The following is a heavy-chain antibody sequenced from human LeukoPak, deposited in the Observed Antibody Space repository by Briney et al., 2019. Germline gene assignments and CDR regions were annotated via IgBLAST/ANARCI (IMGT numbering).Heavy chain of an antibody. J-gene: IGHJ3*02. CDR1: GYSISSGHY. CDR2: IYYSGST. Sequence: SETLTLTCTVSGYSISSGHYWSWIRQPPGKGLEWIGYIYYSGSTNYNPSLKSRVTISVDTSKNQFSLKLSSVTAADTAVYYCARSYYYDSSGRSGAFDIWGQGTMVTVSS. CDR3: ARSYYYDSSGRSGAFDI. V-gene: IGHV4-61*01. D-gene: IGHD3-22*01.